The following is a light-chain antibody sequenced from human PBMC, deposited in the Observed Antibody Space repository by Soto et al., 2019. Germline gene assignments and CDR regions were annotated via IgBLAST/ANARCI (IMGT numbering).Light chain of an antibody. V-gene: IGKV3-11*01. CDR3: QQHSHWPPWK. CDR2: GAS. Sequence: VLTQSPATLSLSPGERATLSCRASENVRTFVDWYQHKPGQAPRLLIYGASNRATDIPARFSGSGSGTDFTLTISNLEPKDFAVYYCQQHSHWPPWKFGQGTRVEIQ. CDR1: ENVRTF. J-gene: IGKJ1*01.